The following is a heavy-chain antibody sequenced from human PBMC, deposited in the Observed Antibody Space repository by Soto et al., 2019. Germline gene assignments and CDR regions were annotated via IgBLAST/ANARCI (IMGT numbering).Heavy chain of an antibody. CDR3: ARDRGRGTYYYYGMDV. V-gene: IGHV3-30-3*01. CDR2: ISYDGSNK. CDR1: GFTFSSYA. D-gene: IGHD3-16*01. J-gene: IGHJ6*02. Sequence: QVQLVESGGGVVQPGRSLRLSCAASGFTFSSYAMHWVRQAPGKGLEWVAVISYDGSNKYYADSVKGRFTISRDNSKNTLFLQMNSLRSEDTSVYYCARDRGRGTYYYYGMDVWGQATPVTVSS.